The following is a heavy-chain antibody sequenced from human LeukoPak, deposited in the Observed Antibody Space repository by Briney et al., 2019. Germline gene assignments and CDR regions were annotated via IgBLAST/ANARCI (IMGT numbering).Heavy chain of an antibody. CDR3: ARAEEYSYGLDY. CDR1: GGTFSSYA. Sequence: GASVKVSCKASGGTFSSYAISWVRLAPGQGLEWMGGIIPIFGTANYAQKFQGRVTITADESTSTAYMELSSLRSEDTAVYYCARAEEYSYGLDYWGQGTLVTVSS. D-gene: IGHD5-18*01. V-gene: IGHV1-69*13. CDR2: IIPIFGTA. J-gene: IGHJ4*02.